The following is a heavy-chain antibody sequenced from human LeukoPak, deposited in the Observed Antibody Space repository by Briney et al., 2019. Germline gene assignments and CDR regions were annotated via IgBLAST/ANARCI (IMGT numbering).Heavy chain of an antibody. J-gene: IGHJ3*02. D-gene: IGHD1-14*01. CDR1: GGSISSYY. CDR3: ARGVEPDAFDI. V-gene: IGHV4-59*01. CDR2: IYYSGST. Sequence: SETLSLTCAASGGSISSYYWSWIRQPPGKGLEWIGYIYYSGSTNYNPSLKSRVTISVDTSKNQFSLKLSSVTAADTAVYYCARGVEPDAFDIWGQGTMVTVSS.